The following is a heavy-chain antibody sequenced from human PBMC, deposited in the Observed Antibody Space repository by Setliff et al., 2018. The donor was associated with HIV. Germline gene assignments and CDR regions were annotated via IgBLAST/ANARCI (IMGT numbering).Heavy chain of an antibody. J-gene: IGHJ6*03. CDR2: INHSGST. CDR3: ARGATLLPGYSDRWEYFYMDV. Sequence: LTCAVYGGSFSAYYWSWIRQSPGKGLEWIGEINHSGSTHYNPPLKSRATISVDTSKNQFSLRLNSVTAADTAVYYCARGATLLPGYSDRWEYFYMDVWGKGTTVTVSS. V-gene: IGHV4-34*01. D-gene: IGHD5-12*01. CDR1: GGSFSAYY.